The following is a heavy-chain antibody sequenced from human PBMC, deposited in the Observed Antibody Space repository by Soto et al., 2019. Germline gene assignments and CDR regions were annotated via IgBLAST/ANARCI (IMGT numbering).Heavy chain of an antibody. D-gene: IGHD6-13*01. Sequence: GASVEVSCKASGYTLTNIYIHWLRQAPGQGLEWMGMISANGGNTNYAQKLQGRVTITTDTSTSTAYMELSSLRSDDTAVYYCARACSWYVGYYYYYIDVWGKGTTVTVSS. CDR2: ISANGGNT. V-gene: IGHV1-46*01. CDR1: GYTLTNIY. CDR3: ARACSWYVGYYYYYIDV. J-gene: IGHJ6*03.